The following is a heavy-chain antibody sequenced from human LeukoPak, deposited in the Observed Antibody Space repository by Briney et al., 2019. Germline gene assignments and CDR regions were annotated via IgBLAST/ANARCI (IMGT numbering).Heavy chain of an antibody. CDR2: IYHSGST. CDR1: GYSISSGYY. D-gene: IGHD3-10*01. V-gene: IGHV4-38-2*02. J-gene: IGHJ4*02. Sequence: PSETLSLTCTVSGYSISSGYYWGWIRPPPGKGLEWIGSIYHSGSTYYNPSLKSRVTISVDASKNQFSLILSSVTAADTAVYYCARRPGSGSRHFDYWGQGTLVTVSS. CDR3: ARRPGSGSRHFDY.